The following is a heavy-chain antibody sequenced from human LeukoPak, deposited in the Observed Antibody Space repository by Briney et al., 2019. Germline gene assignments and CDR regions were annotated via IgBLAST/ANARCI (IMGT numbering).Heavy chain of an antibody. CDR1: GFTFDDYA. CDR3: AKDLCAVTTGCAFDI. CDR2: MSWNSGSI. Sequence: GRSLRLPCAASGFTFDDYAMHWVRQAPGKGLEWVSGMSWNSGSIGYADSVKGRFTISRDNAKNSLYLQMNSLRAEDMALYYCAKDLCAVTTGCAFDIWGQGTMVTVSS. J-gene: IGHJ3*02. V-gene: IGHV3-9*03. D-gene: IGHD4-17*01.